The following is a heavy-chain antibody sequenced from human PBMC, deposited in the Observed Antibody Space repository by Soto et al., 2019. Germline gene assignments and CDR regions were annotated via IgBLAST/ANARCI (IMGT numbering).Heavy chain of an antibody. CDR3: AREKDRMLGGYALDT. J-gene: IGHJ3*02. Sequence: PXETLSRTRRVTDSTTNDHYYTWTRQTPGRGLEWLGNLLCRGITNYNPSLEGRVSISVDTARKELYLQLTPVTAADTAVYYCAREKDRMLGGYALDTWGPGTLLTV. CDR2: LLCRGIT. V-gene: IGHV4-59*11. CDR1: DSTTNDHY. D-gene: IGHD2-15*01.